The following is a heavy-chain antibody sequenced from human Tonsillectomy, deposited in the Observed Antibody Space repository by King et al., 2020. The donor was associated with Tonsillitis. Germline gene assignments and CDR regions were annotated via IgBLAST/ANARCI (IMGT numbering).Heavy chain of an antibody. V-gene: IGHV3-23*04. CDR2: ITGSGGRT. Sequence: VQLVESGGGLAQPGGSLRLSCAASGFTFSSYAMSWVRQAPGKGLEWVSGITGSGGRTFYADSVKGRFTISRDTSKNTVYLQMNRLRAEDTAEYYCAKAWWEGGDSIFDIWGQGTIVTVSS. J-gene: IGHJ3*02. CDR1: GFTFSSYA. CDR3: AKAWWEGGDSIFDI. D-gene: IGHD2-21*01.